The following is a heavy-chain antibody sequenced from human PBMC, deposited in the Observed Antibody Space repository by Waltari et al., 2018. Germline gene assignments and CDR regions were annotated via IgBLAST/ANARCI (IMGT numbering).Heavy chain of an antibody. J-gene: IGHJ4*02. CDR1: GFTFSTYW. V-gene: IGHV3-7*04. CDR2: IKQDGSEK. CDR3: ARAFDFLTGYHDY. Sequence: EVQLVESGGGLVQPGGSLRLSCAASGFTFSTYWMTWVRQAPGKGLAWVANIKQDGSEKYYVDSVKGRFTISRDNAKNSLFLQMSTLRAEDTAVYFCARAFDFLTGYHDYWGQGTLVTVSS. D-gene: IGHD3-9*01.